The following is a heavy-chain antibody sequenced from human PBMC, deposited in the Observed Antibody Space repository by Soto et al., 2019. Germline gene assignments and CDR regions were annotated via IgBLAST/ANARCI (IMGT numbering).Heavy chain of an antibody. D-gene: IGHD2-2*01. Sequence: ASVKVSCKTSGYTFTNSGINWVRQAPGQGLEWMGWMNPNSGNTGYAQNFQGRVTMTRNTSISTAYMELSSLRSEDTAVYYCASLVVPAATYGMDVWGQGTTVTVSS. CDR2: MNPNSGNT. J-gene: IGHJ6*02. CDR3: ASLVVPAATYGMDV. CDR1: GYTFTNSG. V-gene: IGHV1-8*02.